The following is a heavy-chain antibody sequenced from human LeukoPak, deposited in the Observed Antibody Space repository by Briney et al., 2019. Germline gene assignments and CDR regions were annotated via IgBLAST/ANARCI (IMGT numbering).Heavy chain of an antibody. CDR3: ARGVLAYCGGDCYSVVGPNAFDI. D-gene: IGHD2-21*02. CDR2: LYSGGRT. Sequence: PGGSLRLSCAASGFSVSSNYMSWVRQAPGKGLEWVAILYSGGRTEYADSVKGRFAVSRDNSKNTLYLQMNSLRAEDTAVYYCARGVLAYCGGDCYSVVGPNAFDIWGQGTMVTVSS. J-gene: IGHJ3*02. V-gene: IGHV3-53*01. CDR1: GFSVSSNY.